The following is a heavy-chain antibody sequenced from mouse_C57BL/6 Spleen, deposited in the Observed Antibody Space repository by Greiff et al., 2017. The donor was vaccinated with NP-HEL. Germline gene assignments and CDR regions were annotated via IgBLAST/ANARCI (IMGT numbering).Heavy chain of an antibody. V-gene: IGHV1-72*01. CDR3: AHDGYFWYFEV. J-gene: IGHJ1*03. CDR1: GYTFTSYW. D-gene: IGHD2-3*01. Sequence: QVQLQQPGAELVKPGASVKLSCKASGYTFTSYWMHWVKQRPGRGLEWIGRINPNSGGTKYNAKFKSKATLTVDKPSSTAYMPLSSLTSEDSAVYYCAHDGYFWYFEVWGTGTTVTVSS. CDR2: INPNSGGT.